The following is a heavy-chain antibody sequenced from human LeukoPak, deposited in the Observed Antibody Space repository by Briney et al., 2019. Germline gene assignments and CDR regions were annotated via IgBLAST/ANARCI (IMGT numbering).Heavy chain of an antibody. CDR1: GYTFTSYG. V-gene: IGHV1-18*01. D-gene: IGHD6-19*01. Sequence: ASVKASCKASGYTFTSYGISWVRQAPGQGLEWMGWISAYNGNTNYAQKLQGRVTMTTDTSTSTAYMELRSLRSDDTAVYYCARDIRVAGPYYFDYWGQGTLVTVSS. J-gene: IGHJ4*02. CDR3: ARDIRVAGPYYFDY. CDR2: ISAYNGNT.